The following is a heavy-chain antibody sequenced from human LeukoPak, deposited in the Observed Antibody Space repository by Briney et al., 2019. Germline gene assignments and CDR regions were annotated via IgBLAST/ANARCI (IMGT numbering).Heavy chain of an antibody. CDR3: AKSGGSGFKILYNWFDP. Sequence: GGSLRLSCAASGFTFSSYEMNWVRQAPGKGLEWVSYISSSGSTIYYADSVKGRFTISRDNSKNTLYLQMNSLRAEDTAVYYCAKSGGSGFKILYNWFDPWGQGTLVTVSS. D-gene: IGHD3-10*01. V-gene: IGHV3-48*03. CDR1: GFTFSSYE. J-gene: IGHJ5*02. CDR2: ISSSGSTI.